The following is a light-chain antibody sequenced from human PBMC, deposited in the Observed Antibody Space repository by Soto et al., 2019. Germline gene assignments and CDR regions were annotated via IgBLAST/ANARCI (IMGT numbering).Light chain of an antibody. Sequence: DIQLTQSPSFLSASVGDRVTITCRASQGISNYLAWYQQRPGEAPKLLIYAASTLQTGVPSRFSGSGSGTEFTLTISSLQPEDFATYHCQQLTSYPRSTFGQGTRLEIK. V-gene: IGKV1-9*01. J-gene: IGKJ5*01. CDR3: QQLTSYPRST. CDR1: QGISNY. CDR2: AAS.